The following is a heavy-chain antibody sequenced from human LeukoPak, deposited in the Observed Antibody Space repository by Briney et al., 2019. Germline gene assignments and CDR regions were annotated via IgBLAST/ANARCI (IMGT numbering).Heavy chain of an antibody. CDR1: GYTFTSYY. D-gene: IGHD6-19*01. Sequence: ASVKVSCKASGYTFTSYYIHWVRQAPGQGLEWMGVINPGGGSTSYVQKFQGRVTMTRDTSTSTVYMELSSLRSEDTAVYYCASKDSSGWYEEAWGQGTLVTVSS. CDR3: ASKDSSGWYEEA. J-gene: IGHJ5*02. V-gene: IGHV1-46*01. CDR2: INPGGGST.